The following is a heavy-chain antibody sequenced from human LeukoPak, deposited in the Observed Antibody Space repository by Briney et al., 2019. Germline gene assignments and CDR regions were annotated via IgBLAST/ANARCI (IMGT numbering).Heavy chain of an antibody. CDR3: ARDSSPKALELRGGLYY. CDR2: ISSSGGST. Sequence: GGSLRLSCAASGFTFSDYYMSWIRQAPGKGLEWVSYISSSGGSTYYAYSVKGRFTISRDNAKNSLYLQMSCLSAADTAVYYSARDSSPKALELRGGLYYWCQGQLITVSS. D-gene: IGHD1-7*01. V-gene: IGHV3-11*01. J-gene: IGHJ4*02. CDR1: GFTFSDYY.